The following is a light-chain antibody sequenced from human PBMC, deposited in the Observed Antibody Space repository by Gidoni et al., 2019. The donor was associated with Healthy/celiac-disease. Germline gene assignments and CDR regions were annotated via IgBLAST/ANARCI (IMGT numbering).Light chain of an antibody. CDR2: QDS. CDR3: QAWDSSTVV. J-gene: IGLJ2*01. CDR1: KLGDKY. Sequence: SYELTQPPSVSVSPGQTASITCSGDKLGDKYACCYQQKPGQSPVLVIYQDSKRPSGVPERFSGSTSGNTATLTISGTQAMDEADYYCQAWDSSTVVFGGGTKLTVL. V-gene: IGLV3-1*01.